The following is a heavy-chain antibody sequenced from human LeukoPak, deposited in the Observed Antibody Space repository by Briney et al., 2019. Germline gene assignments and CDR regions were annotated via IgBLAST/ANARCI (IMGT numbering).Heavy chain of an antibody. D-gene: IGHD1/OR15-1a*01. V-gene: IGHV3-23*01. CDR2: ISGSDGST. J-gene: IGHJ4*02. CDR3: ANSVNIWSVKGNKHYFDY. CDR1: GFTFSSYA. Sequence: GGSLRLSCAASGFTFSSYAMSWVRQAPGKGLEWVSAISGSDGSTYYADSVKGRFTISRDNSKNTLYLQMNSLRAEDTAVYYCANSVNIWSVKGNKHYFDYWGQGTLVTVSS.